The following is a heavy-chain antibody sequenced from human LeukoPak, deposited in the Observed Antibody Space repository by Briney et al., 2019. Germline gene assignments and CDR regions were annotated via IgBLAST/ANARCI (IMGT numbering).Heavy chain of an antibody. CDR2: INPNSGGT. D-gene: IGHD6-19*01. J-gene: IGHJ4*02. CDR1: GYTLTDQY. V-gene: IGHV1-2*02. Sequence: GASVKVSFKATGYTLTDQYMHGVRQAPGQGLGWMGWINPNSGGTNYAQKFQGRVTMTRDTSISTAYMELSRLTSDDTAVYYCARASGWYSPKDYWGQGTLVTVSS. CDR3: ARASGWYSPKDY.